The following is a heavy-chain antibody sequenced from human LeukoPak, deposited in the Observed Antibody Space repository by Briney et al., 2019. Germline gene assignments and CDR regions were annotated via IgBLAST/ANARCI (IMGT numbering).Heavy chain of an antibody. J-gene: IGHJ5*02. Sequence: PSETLSLTCTVSGGSISSYYWSWIRQPPGKGLEWIGYIYYSGSTNYNPSLTSRVTISVDTSKNQFSLKLSSVTAADTAVYYCARPTARLGWFDPWGQGTLVTVXX. CDR2: IYYSGST. CDR1: GGSISSYY. V-gene: IGHV4-59*08. D-gene: IGHD6-6*01. CDR3: ARPTARLGWFDP.